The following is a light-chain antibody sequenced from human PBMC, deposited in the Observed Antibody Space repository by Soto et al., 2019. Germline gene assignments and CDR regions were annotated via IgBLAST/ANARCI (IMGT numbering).Light chain of an antibody. V-gene: IGLV4-69*01. CDR1: RDHRSYA. CDR2: LNGDGSH. J-gene: IGLJ2*01. CDR3: QTWGTAFRL. Sequence: QPVLTQSPSASASLGASVKLTCTLSRDHRSYAIAWHQQQPEKGPRFLMTLNGDGSHKRWDGIPDRFSGSSSGAERYLTISSLQSEDEADYYCQTWGTAFRLFGGGTKLTVL.